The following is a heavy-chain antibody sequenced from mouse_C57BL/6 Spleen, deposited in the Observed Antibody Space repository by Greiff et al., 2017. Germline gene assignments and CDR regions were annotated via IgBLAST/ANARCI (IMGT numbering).Heavy chain of an antibody. CDR1: GYTFTDYY. D-gene: IGHD2-5*01. Sequence: VQLQQSGPELVKPGASVKISCKASGYTFTDYYINWVKQRPGQGLEWIGWIFPGIGSTYYNEKFKGKATLTVDKSSSTAYMLLSSLTSEDSAVYFCARLIYSNYVRYFDVWGTGTTVTVSS. CDR3: ARLIYSNYVRYFDV. CDR2: IFPGIGST. J-gene: IGHJ1*03. V-gene: IGHV1-75*01.